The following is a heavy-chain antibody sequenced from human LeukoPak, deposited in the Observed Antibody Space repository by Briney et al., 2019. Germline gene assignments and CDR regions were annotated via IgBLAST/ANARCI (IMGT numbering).Heavy chain of an antibody. D-gene: IGHD6-13*01. J-gene: IGHJ4*02. V-gene: IGHV3-30-3*01. CDR1: GFTFSSYA. Sequence: GGSLRLSCAASGFTFSSYAMHWVRQAPGKGLEWVAVISYDGSNKYYADSVKGRFTISRDNSKNTLYLQMNSLRAEDTAVYYCARDRQCSSSWLYFDYWGQGTLATVSS. CDR3: ARDRQCSSSWLYFDY. CDR2: ISYDGSNK.